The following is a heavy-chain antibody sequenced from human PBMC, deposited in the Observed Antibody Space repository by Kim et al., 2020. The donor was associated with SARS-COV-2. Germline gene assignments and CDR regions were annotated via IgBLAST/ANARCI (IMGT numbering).Heavy chain of an antibody. CDR1: GFTFSSYD. CDR3: ARAAVAGTVYYYYGMDV. CDR2: IGTADDP. D-gene: IGHD6-19*01. Sequence: GGSLRLSCAASGFTFSSYDMHWVRQATGKGLEWVSAIGTADDPYYPGSVKGRFTISRENAKNSLYLQMNSLRAGDTAVYYCARAAVAGTVYYYYGMDVWGQGTTVTVSS. V-gene: IGHV3-13*05. J-gene: IGHJ6*02.